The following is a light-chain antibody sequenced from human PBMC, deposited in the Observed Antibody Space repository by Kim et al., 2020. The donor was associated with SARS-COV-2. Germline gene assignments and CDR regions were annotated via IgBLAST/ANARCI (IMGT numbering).Light chain of an antibody. J-gene: IGLJ3*02. CDR2: DNN. V-gene: IGLV1-44*01. Sequence: GQRVTIACSGSPANLGGNTVHWYLQLPGTAPKLLIYDNNRRPSGVPAGFSGSKSGSSASLAISGVQSEDEAHYYCAAWDDSLNGVVFGGGTQLTVL. CDR1: PANLGGNT. CDR3: AAWDDSLNGVV.